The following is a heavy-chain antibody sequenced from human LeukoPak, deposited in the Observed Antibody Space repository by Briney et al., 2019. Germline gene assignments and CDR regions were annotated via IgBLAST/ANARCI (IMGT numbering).Heavy chain of an antibody. CDR1: GYTFTSYG. V-gene: IGHV1-46*01. J-gene: IGHJ6*02. D-gene: IGHD4-11*01. Sequence: GASVKVSCKASGYTFTSYGISWVRQAPGQGLEWMGIINPSGGSTSYAQKFQGRVTMTRDTSTSTVYMELSSLRSEDTAVYYCAREGLQSVYYYGMDVWGQGTTVTVSS. CDR2: INPSGGST. CDR3: AREGLQSVYYYGMDV.